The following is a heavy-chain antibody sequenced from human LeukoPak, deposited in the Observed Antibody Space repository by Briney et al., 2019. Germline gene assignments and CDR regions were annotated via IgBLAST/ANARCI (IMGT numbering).Heavy chain of an antibody. CDR3: ARVRDTMVQGVISYFDY. V-gene: IGHV1-46*01. D-gene: IGHD3-10*01. Sequence: ASVKVSCKASGYTFTSYYMHWVRQAPGQGLEWMGIINPSGGSTSYAQKFQGRVTMTRDTSTSTVYMELSSLRSEDTAVYYCARVRDTMVQGVISYFDYWGQGTLVTVSS. J-gene: IGHJ4*02. CDR2: INPSGGST. CDR1: GYTFTSYY.